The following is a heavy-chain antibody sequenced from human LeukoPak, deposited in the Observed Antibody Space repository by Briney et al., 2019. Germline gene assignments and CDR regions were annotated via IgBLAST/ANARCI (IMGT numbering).Heavy chain of an antibody. V-gene: IGHV1-46*01. CDR2: INPCGGST. J-gene: IGHJ6*02. CDR3: ARDPYSYYYGMDV. Sequence: GASVKVSCKASGYTFTSYYMHWVRQAPGQGLEWMGIINPCGGSTSYAQKFQGRVTMTRDTSTSTVYMELSSLRSEDTAVYYCARDPYSYYYGMDVWGQGTTVTVSS. CDR1: GYTFTSYY.